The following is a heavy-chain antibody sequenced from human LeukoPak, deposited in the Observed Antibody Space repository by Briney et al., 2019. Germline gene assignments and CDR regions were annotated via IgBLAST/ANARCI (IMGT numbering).Heavy chain of an antibody. D-gene: IGHD2-15*01. CDR1: GFTFGDYA. V-gene: IGHV3-49*04. CDR2: IRSKPYGGTA. Sequence: GGSLRLSCTGFGFTFGDYAVSWVRQAPGKGLEWVGFIRSKPYGGTAEYAASVKGRFITSRDDSKSIAYLHMNSLKTEDTAVYYCTKDEYCSGGSCYSAWFDPWGQGTLVTVSS. J-gene: IGHJ5*02. CDR3: TKDEYCSGGSCYSAWFDP.